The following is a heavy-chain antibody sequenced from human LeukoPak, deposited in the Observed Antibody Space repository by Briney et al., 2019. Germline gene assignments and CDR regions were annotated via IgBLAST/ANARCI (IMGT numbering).Heavy chain of an antibody. CDR1: GYTFTSYY. J-gene: IGHJ3*02. V-gene: IGHV5-51*01. CDR3: ARHLITAFDI. D-gene: IGHD1-14*01. Sequence: GASVKVSCKASGYTFTSYYMHWVRQMPGKGLEWMGIIYPGDSDTRYSPSFQGQVTISADKSISTAYLQWSSLKASDTAMYYCARHLITAFDIWGQGTMVTVSS. CDR2: IYPGDSDT.